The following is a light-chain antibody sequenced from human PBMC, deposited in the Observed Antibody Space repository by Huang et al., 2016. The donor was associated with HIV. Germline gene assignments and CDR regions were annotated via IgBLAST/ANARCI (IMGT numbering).Light chain of an antibody. Sequence: ERVMTQSPATVSLSPGERATLSCRASLSVSTNLAWYQQKPGQAPRLLIYGASTSATGIPARFSGGGSGTEFTLTISSLQSEDFAVYYCQQYDNWPLTFGGGTKVQIK. CDR3: QQYDNWPLT. CDR2: GAS. CDR1: LSVSTN. V-gene: IGKV3-15*01. J-gene: IGKJ4*01.